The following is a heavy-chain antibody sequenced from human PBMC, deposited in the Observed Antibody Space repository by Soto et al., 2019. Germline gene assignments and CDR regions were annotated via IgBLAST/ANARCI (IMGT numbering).Heavy chain of an antibody. CDR3: AREAHNLQQRVQGDAFDI. V-gene: IGHV6-1*01. CDR1: GDSVSSNSAA. D-gene: IGHD6-13*01. Sequence: SQTLSLTCAISGDSVSSNSAAWNWIRQSPSRGLEWLGRTYYRSKWYNDYAVSVKSRITINRDTSKNQFSLQLNSVTPEDTAVYYCAREAHNLQQRVQGDAFDIWGQGTMVTVSS. J-gene: IGHJ3*02. CDR2: TYYRSKWYN.